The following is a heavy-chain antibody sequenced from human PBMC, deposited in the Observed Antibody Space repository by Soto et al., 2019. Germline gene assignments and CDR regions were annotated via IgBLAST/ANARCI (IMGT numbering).Heavy chain of an antibody. D-gene: IGHD5-18*01. CDR1: GVSISSSSYY. J-gene: IGHJ4*02. CDR2: IYYTGST. V-gene: IGHV4-39*01. Sequence: SETLSLTCTVSGVSISSSSYYWGWVRQAPGKGLEWIGNIYYTGSTYYNPSLKSRVTVAVDTSKNQVSLKLSSVTAADTAVYYCARLSWRSITWAMVYWGQGTLVTVSS. CDR3: ARLSWRSITWAMVY.